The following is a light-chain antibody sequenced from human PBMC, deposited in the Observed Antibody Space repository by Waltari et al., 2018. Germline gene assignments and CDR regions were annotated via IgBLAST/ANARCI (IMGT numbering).Light chain of an antibody. CDR1: QSVLYSSNNKNY. V-gene: IGKV4-1*01. J-gene: IGKJ5*01. CDR3: QQYYSTPIT. Sequence: DIVMSQSPDSLAASLGERRTITCQSRQSVLYSSNNKNYLAWYQQKPGQPPKLLIYWASTRESGVPDRFSGSGSGTDFTLTISSLQAEDVAVYYCQQYYSTPITFGQGTRLEIK. CDR2: WAS.